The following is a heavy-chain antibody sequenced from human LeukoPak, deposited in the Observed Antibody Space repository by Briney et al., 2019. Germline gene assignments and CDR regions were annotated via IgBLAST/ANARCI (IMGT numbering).Heavy chain of an antibody. CDR3: ARSSRELVGYAPWELMPPFDY. V-gene: IGHV3-48*01. CDR2: ISSSSRTI. Sequence: GGSLRLSCAASGFTFSSYSMNWVRQAPGKGLEWVSSISSSSRTIYYADSVKGRFTISRDNARNSLYLQMNSLRAEDTAVYYCARSSRELVGYAPWELMPPFDYWGQGTLVTVSS. CDR1: GFTFSSYS. D-gene: IGHD2-8*01. J-gene: IGHJ4*02.